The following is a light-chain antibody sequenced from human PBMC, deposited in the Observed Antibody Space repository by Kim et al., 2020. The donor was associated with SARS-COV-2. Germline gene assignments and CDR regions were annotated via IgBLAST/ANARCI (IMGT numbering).Light chain of an antibody. CDR2: AAS. CDR1: QGISNN. J-gene: IGKJ4*01. Sequence: DIQLTQSPSSLSASVGERVTITCRASQGISNNLAWLQQKPGKAPKFLIYAASILQSGVPSKFSGSGSGTEFTLTISSLQSEDFATYYCQQYKRYTLTFGGGTKMEIK. CDR3: QQYKRYTLT. V-gene: IGKV1-16*02.